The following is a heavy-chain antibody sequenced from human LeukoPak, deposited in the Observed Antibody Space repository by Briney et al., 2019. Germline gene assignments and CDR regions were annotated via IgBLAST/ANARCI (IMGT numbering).Heavy chain of an antibody. CDR2: INSDGSSI. D-gene: IGHD3-10*01. J-gene: IGHJ4*02. Sequence: GGSLRLSCAASGITFSTYWMHWVRHAPGKGLVWVSRINSDGSSINYADSVKGRFTISRDNSNNTLYLQMNSLRAEDTAVYYCTGNYYGSGSYADFDYWGQGTLVTVSS. CDR1: GITFSTYW. CDR3: TGNYYGSGSYADFDY. V-gene: IGHV3-74*01.